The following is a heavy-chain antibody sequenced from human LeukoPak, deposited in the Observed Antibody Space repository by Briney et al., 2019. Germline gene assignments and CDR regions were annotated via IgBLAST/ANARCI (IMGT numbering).Heavy chain of an antibody. CDR2: IHYSGST. J-gene: IGHJ4*02. D-gene: IGHD4-17*01. CDR1: GGSISNYY. Sequence: SETLSLTCTVSGGSISNYYWSWIRQPPGKGLEWIGYIHYSGSTSYNPSLKSRVTISVDTSKNQFSLELSSVTAADTAVYYCARLKATVSIHAYFDYWGQGTLVTVSS. V-gene: IGHV4-59*01. CDR3: ARLKATVSIHAYFDY.